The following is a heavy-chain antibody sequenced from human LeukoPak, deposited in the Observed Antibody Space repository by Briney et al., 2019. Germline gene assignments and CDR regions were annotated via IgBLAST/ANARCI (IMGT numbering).Heavy chain of an antibody. CDR1: GGTFSSYA. Sequence: SVKVSCKASGGTFSSYAISWVRQAPGQGLEWMGGIIPIFGTANYAQKFQGRVTITTDESTSTAYMELSSLRSEDTAVYYCARERLNHHGGYYGSGSYSFIYYMDVWGKGTTVTVSS. D-gene: IGHD3-10*01. V-gene: IGHV1-69*05. CDR2: IIPIFGTA. J-gene: IGHJ6*03. CDR3: ARERLNHHGGYYGSGSYSFIYYMDV.